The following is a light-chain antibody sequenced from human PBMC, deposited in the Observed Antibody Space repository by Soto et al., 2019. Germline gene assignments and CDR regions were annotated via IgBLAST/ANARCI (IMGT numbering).Light chain of an antibody. J-gene: IGKJ3*01. CDR2: AAS. CDR1: QSISSY. V-gene: IGKV1-39*01. CDR3: QQSYSTPGFT. Sequence: DIQMTQSPSSLSASVGDRVTITCRASQSISSYLNWYQQKPGKAPKLLIYAASSLQSGVPSRFSGSGSGTDFTLTISSLQPEDFATYYCQQSYSTPGFTFGPGTKVHIK.